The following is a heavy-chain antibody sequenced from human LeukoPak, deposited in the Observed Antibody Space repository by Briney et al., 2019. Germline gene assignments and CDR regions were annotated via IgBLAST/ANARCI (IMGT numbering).Heavy chain of an antibody. CDR2: INHSGST. CDR3: ARGPGYSYGSSYYYMDV. D-gene: IGHD5-18*01. V-gene: IGHV4-34*01. J-gene: IGHJ6*03. Sequence: SETLSLTCAVYGGSFSGYYWSWIRQPPGKGLEWIGEINHSGSTNYNPSLKSRVTISVDTSKNQFSLKLASVTAADTAVYYCARGPGYSYGSSYYYMDVWGKGTTVTVSS. CDR1: GGSFSGYY.